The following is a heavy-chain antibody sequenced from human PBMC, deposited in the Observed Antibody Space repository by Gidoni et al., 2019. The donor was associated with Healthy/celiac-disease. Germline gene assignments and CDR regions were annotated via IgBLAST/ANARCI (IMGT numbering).Heavy chain of an antibody. D-gene: IGHD3-10*01. CDR1: GFTFSSYG. CDR3: ARDLVGRWVTITMVRGNYGMDV. Sequence: QVQLVESGGGVVQPGRSLRLSCAASGFTFSSYGMHWVRQAPGKGLEWVAVRWYDGSNKYYADSVKGRFTISRDNSKNTLYLQMNSLRAEDTAVYYCARDLVGRWVTITMVRGNYGMDVWGQGTTVTVSS. CDR2: RWYDGSNK. V-gene: IGHV3-33*01. J-gene: IGHJ6*02.